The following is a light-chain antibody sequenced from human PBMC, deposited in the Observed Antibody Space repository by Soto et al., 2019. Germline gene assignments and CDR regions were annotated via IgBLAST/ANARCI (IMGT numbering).Light chain of an antibody. V-gene: IGLV2-23*02. Sequence: QSVLTQPASVSGSPGQSNTISCTGTSSDVGSYNLVSWYQQHPGKAPKLMIYEVSKRPSGVSNRFSGSKSGNTASLTISGLQAEDEADYYCCSYAGSSTFPYVFGTGTKVTVL. CDR1: SSDVGSYNL. CDR3: CSYAGSSTFPYV. CDR2: EVS. J-gene: IGLJ1*01.